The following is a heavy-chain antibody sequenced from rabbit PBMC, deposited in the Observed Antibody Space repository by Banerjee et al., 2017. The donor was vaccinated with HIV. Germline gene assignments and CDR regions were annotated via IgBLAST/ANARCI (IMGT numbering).Heavy chain of an antibody. CDR1: GFSFGSTKW. J-gene: IGHJ4*01. CDR3: ARDYDATGYGNTFYFTL. V-gene: IGHV1S45*01. D-gene: IGHD7-1*01. CDR2: IYAGTSGSI. Sequence: EQLEESGGDLVKPEGSLTLTCTASGFSFGSTKWKCWVRQAPGKGLEWIACIYAGTSGSIYYASWAKGRFTISKASSTTVTLQMTSLTAADTATYFCARDYDATGYGNTFYFTLWGPGTLVTVS.